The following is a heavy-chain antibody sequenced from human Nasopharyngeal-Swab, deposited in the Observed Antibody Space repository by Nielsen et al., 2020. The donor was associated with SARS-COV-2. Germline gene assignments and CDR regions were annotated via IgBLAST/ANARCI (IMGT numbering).Heavy chain of an antibody. CDR3: ARQGFRGTAMTYYYYMDV. Sequence: SVKVSCKASGGTFSSYAISWVRQAPGQGLEWMGGIIPIFGTANYAQKFQGRVTITADESTSTAYMELSSPRSEDTAVYYCARQGFRGTAMTYYYYMDVWGKGTTVTVSS. D-gene: IGHD5-18*01. V-gene: IGHV1-69*13. CDR1: GGTFSSYA. J-gene: IGHJ6*03. CDR2: IIPIFGTA.